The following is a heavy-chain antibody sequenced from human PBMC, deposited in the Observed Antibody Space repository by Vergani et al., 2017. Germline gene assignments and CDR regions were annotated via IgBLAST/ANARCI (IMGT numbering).Heavy chain of an antibody. CDR3: AKQIAAAGMERVFDY. J-gene: IGHJ4*02. CDR2: SSGSGGST. D-gene: IGHD6-13*01. Sequence: EVQLLESGGGLVQPGGSLRLSCAASGFTFSSYAMSWVRQAPGKGLGWVSASSGSGGSTYYADSVEGRFTISRDNSKNTLYLQMNSLRAEDTAVYYCAKQIAAAGMERVFDYWGQGTLVTVSS. V-gene: IGHV3-23*01. CDR1: GFTFSSYA.